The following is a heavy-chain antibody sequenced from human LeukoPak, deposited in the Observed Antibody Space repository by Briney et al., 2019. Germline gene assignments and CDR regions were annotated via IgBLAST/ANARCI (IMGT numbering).Heavy chain of an antibody. CDR3: AKEVRDCSGGSCYSLYYYYGMDV. V-gene: IGHV3-30*02. D-gene: IGHD2-15*01. CDR2: IRYDGSNK. J-gene: IGHJ6*02. Sequence: GGSLRLSCAASGFTFSSYVMHWVRQAPGKGLEWVAFIRYDGSNKYYADSVKGRFTISRDNSKNTLYLQMNSLRAEDTAVYYCAKEVRDCSGGSCYSLYYYYGMDVWGQGTTVTVSS. CDR1: GFTFSSYV.